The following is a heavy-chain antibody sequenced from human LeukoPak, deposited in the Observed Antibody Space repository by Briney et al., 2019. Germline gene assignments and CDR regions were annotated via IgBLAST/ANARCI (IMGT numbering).Heavy chain of an antibody. CDR2: INPNSGNT. CDR1: GYTFTGYY. D-gene: IGHD4-23*01. V-gene: IGHV1-8*03. Sequence: ASVKVSCKASGYTFTGYYMHWVRQAPGQGLEWMGWINPNSGNTGYAQKFQGRVTITRDTSISTAYMELTSLRSEDTAVYYCARGGYGGNSVAFDVWGQGTMVTVSS. CDR3: ARGGYGGNSVAFDV. J-gene: IGHJ3*01.